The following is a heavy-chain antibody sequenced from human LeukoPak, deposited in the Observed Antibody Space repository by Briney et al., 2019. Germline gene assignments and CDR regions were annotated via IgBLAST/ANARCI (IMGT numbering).Heavy chain of an antibody. CDR3: ARDPATWYFDL. Sequence: SQTLSLTCTVSGRSISSGGYYWSWIRQHPGKGLEWIGYIHYTGSTSYNPSLKSRVTISVDTSKSQFSLNLSSVTAADTALYYCARDPATWYFDLWGRGTLVTVSS. CDR1: GRSISSGGYY. CDR2: IHYTGST. V-gene: IGHV4-31*03. J-gene: IGHJ2*01.